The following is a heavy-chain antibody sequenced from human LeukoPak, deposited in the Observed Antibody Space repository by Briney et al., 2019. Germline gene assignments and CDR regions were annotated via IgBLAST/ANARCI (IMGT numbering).Heavy chain of an antibody. V-gene: IGHV2-70*17. D-gene: IGHD2-15*01. Sequence: SGPALVKPTQTLTLTCTFSGFSLSTPEMCVTWIRQPPGKALEWLARIEWGDDKFYSPSLRTRLTISKDTPKNQVVLRMTNMDPVDTGTYYCARMTPDSPSFDYWGQGALITVSS. J-gene: IGHJ4*02. CDR2: IEWGDDK. CDR1: GFSLSTPEMC. CDR3: ARMTPDSPSFDY.